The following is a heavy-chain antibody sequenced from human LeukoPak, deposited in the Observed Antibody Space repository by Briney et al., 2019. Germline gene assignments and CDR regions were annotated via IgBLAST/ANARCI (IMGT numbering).Heavy chain of an antibody. CDR2: ISDSGAGT. Sequence: GGSLRLSCVASGFTFSSYAMSWVRQAPGKGLEWVSAISDSGAGTYYADSVKGRFTISRDNSKNALYLQMNSLTAEDTAVYYCVPPYYFAYWCQGTLVTVSS. CDR1: GFTFSSYA. J-gene: IGHJ4*02. V-gene: IGHV3-23*01. D-gene: IGHD2-21*01. CDR3: VPPYYFAY.